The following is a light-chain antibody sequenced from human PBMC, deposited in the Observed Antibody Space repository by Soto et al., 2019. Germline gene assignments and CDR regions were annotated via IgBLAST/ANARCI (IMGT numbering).Light chain of an antibody. CDR2: GQN. J-gene: IGLJ2*01. CDR3: AVCDDSLAWRV. Sequence: QSVLTQPPSASGTPGQRVTISCSDSSSNIGTNAVTWYQHLPGTAPKLLIYGQNQRPAGVPDRFSGSKSGTSASLATSGLQSEDEADYYCAVCDDSLAWRVFSGGTKLTVL. CDR1: SSNIGTNA. V-gene: IGLV1-44*01.